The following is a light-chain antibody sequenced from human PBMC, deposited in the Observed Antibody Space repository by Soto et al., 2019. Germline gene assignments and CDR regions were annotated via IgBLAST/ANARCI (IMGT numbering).Light chain of an antibody. CDR1: QSVSSIY. J-gene: IGKJ5*01. Sequence: EVGLPHSPATPALSPGARCTLSCGASQSVSSIYLAWYQQKPGQAPRLLIYGASSRATGMPARFSGSGSGTEFTLAVSSLQSEDFAVYYCQQDGNRPPAFGEGTLLEIK. V-gene: IGKV3D-20*01. CDR2: GAS. CDR3: QQDGNRPPA.